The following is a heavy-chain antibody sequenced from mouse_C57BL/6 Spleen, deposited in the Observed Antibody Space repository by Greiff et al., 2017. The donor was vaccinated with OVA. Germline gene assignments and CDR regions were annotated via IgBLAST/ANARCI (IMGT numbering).Heavy chain of an antibody. CDR1: GYTFTSYW. V-gene: IGHV1-50*01. J-gene: IGHJ3*01. CDR3: ATYYSNYGGFAY. D-gene: IGHD2-5*01. CDR2: IDPSDSYT. Sequence: QVMLQQPGAELVKPGASVKLSCKASGYTFTSYWMQWVKQRPGKGLEWIGEIDPSDSYTNYNHKFKGKATLTVDTSSSTSYMQLSSLTSDDSAVYYCATYYSNYGGFAYWGQGTLVTVAA.